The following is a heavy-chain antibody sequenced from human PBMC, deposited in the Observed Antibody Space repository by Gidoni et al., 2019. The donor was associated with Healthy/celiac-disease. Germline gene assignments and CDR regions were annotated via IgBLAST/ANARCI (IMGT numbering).Heavy chain of an antibody. D-gene: IGHD6-19*01. V-gene: IGHV5-51*01. CDR1: GYSFTSYW. CDR2: IYPGDSDT. J-gene: IGHJ5*02. Sequence: EVQLVQSGSEVKQPWESLKISCKGSGYSFTSYWIGWVRQIPGKGLEWMGIIYPGDSDTRYSPSFQGQVTSSADKSISTAYLQWSSLKASDTAMYYCARHGEAVAAPRDDWFDPWGQGTLVTVSS. CDR3: ARHGEAVAAPRDDWFDP.